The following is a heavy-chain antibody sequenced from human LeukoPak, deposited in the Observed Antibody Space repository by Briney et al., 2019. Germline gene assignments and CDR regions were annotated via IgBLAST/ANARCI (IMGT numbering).Heavy chain of an antibody. D-gene: IGHD1-26*01. CDR3: ARGFIVGATGFDF. CDR1: GFTFSTYG. V-gene: IGHV3-33*01. CDR2: IWYDGSKK. Sequence: GGSLRLSCAASGFTFSTYGIHWVRQAPGKGLEWVAVIWYDGSKKYYADSVKGRFTISRDNSKNTLYLQMNSLRAEDTTVYYCARGFIVGATGFDFWGQGTLVTVSS. J-gene: IGHJ4*02.